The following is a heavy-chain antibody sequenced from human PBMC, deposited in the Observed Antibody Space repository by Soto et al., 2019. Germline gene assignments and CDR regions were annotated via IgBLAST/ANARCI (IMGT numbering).Heavy chain of an antibody. D-gene: IGHD3-10*01. V-gene: IGHV4-34*01. CDR2: INHSGST. CDR1: GGSFSGYY. CDR3: ARESYYGSGATVVGY. J-gene: IGHJ4*02. Sequence: TSETLPLTCAVYGGSFSGYYWSWIRQPPGKGLEWIGEINHSGSTNYNPSLNSRVTISVDTSKNQFSLKLNSVTAADTAVYYCARESYYGSGATVVGYWGLGTLVTVSS.